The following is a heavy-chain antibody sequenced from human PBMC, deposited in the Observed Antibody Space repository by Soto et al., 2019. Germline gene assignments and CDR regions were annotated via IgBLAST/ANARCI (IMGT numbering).Heavy chain of an antibody. CDR2: ITWNSDEI. CDR1: GFTFDDYA. CDR3: AASRGYDSSGYSGYYYGMDV. V-gene: IGHV3-9*01. J-gene: IGHJ6*02. D-gene: IGHD3-22*01. Sequence: EVPLVESGAGLVQPGRSLRLSCAASGFTFDDYAMHWVRQRPGRGLEWVSGITWNSDEIGYPDSVKGRFSISRDNAKKYLYLQMNSLRPDDTALYYCAASRGYDSSGYSGYYYGMDVWGQGTTVTVSS.